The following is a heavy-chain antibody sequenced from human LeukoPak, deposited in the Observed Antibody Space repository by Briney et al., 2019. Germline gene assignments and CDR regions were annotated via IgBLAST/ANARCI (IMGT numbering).Heavy chain of an antibody. Sequence: PSETLSLTCTVSGGSISSYYWSWIRQPPGKGLEWIGYIYYSGSTNYNPSLKSRVTISVDTSKNQFSLKLSSVTAADTAVYYCASSVYGFWSGYYGSFDYWGQGTLVTVSS. J-gene: IGHJ4*02. V-gene: IGHV4-59*08. D-gene: IGHD3-3*01. CDR1: GGSISSYY. CDR3: ASSVYGFWSGYYGSFDY. CDR2: IYYSGST.